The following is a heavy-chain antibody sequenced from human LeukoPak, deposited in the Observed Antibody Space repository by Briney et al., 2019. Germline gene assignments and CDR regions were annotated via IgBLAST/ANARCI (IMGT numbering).Heavy chain of an antibody. J-gene: IGHJ3*02. Sequence: SETLSLTCAVSGYSISSGYYWGWIRQPPGKGLEWIGSIYHSGSTYYNPSLKSRVTISVDTSKNQFSLKLSSVTAADTAVSYCASPSIAARPRAFDIWGQGTMVTVSS. D-gene: IGHD6-6*01. CDR1: GYSISSGYY. CDR2: IYHSGST. V-gene: IGHV4-38-2*01. CDR3: ASPSIAARPRAFDI.